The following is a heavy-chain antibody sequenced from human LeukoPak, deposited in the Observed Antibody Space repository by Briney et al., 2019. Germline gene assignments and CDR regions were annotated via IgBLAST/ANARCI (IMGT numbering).Heavy chain of an antibody. CDR2: IRGKAYGGTT. V-gene: IGHV3-49*04. D-gene: IGHD3-10*01. CDR3: TRAFGQLLWFGEYSGPFDY. CDR1: GFTFGDYA. Sequence: GGSLRLSCTASGFTFGDYAMRWVRQAPGKGLEWVGFIRGKAYGGTTEYAASVKGRFTISRDDSKSIAYLQMNSLKTEDTAVYYCTRAFGQLLWFGEYSGPFDYWGQGTLVTVSS. J-gene: IGHJ4*02.